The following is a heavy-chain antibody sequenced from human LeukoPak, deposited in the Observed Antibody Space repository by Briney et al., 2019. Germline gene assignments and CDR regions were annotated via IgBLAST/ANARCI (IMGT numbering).Heavy chain of an antibody. J-gene: IGHJ4*02. CDR1: GYTFTAFY. V-gene: IGHV1-2*02. Sequence: ASVKVSCKASGYTFTAFYLHWVRQAPGQGLEWMGWINPNSGDPNYALNFRGRVTMARDTSISTAYMELSSLRSDDKAVYYCARGGDGNRRDFDYWGQGTLVTVSS. CDR2: INPNSGDP. CDR3: ARGGDGNRRDFDY. D-gene: IGHD5-24*01.